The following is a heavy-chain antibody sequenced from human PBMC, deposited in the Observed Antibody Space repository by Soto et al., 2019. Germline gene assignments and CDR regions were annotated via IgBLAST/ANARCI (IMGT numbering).Heavy chain of an antibody. J-gene: IGHJ4*02. CDR1: GFTFSTYW. CDR3: ARLLAAADSL. CDR2: IKQDGSEK. D-gene: IGHD6-13*01. V-gene: IGHV3-7*01. Sequence: EVQLVESGGGLVQPGGSLRLSCAASGFTFSTYWMHWVRQAPGKGLEWVANIKQDGSEKYYLDSVKGRFTISRDNAKTSLYVQMISLIAEDTAVYYCARLLAAADSLWGQGTLVTVSS.